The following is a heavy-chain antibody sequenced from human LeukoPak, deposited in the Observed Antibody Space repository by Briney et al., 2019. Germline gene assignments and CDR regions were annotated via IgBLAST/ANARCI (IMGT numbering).Heavy chain of an antibody. D-gene: IGHD3-22*01. CDR1: GFTFSSYG. Sequence: GGSLRLSCAAFGFTFSSYGLHWVRQAPGKGLEWVAFIRYDGSNKYYADSVKGRVTISRDNSKNTLYLQMDSLRAEDTAVYYCAKDSTHYRVWDDYDSAGLTYWGQGTLVTVSS. J-gene: IGHJ4*02. V-gene: IGHV3-30*02. CDR2: IRYDGSNK. CDR3: AKDSTHYRVWDDYDSAGLTY.